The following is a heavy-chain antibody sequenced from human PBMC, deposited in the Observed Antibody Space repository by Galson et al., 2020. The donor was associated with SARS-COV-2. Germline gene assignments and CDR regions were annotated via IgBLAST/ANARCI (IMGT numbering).Heavy chain of an antibody. CDR2: IYYSGST. V-gene: IGHV4-31*03. D-gene: IGHD3-22*01. J-gene: IGHJ3*02. CDR1: GGSISSGGYY. CDR3: ARVEPPNYYDSSGYYWPNAFDI. Sequence: SETLSLTCTVSGGSISSGGYYWSWIRQHPGKGLEWIGYIYYSGSTYYNPSLKSRVTISVDTSKNQFSLKLSSVTAADTAVYYCARVEPPNYYDSSGYYWPNAFDIWGQGTMVTVSS.